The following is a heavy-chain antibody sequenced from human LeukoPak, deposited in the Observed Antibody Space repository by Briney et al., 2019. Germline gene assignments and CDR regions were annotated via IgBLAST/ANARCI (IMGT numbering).Heavy chain of an antibody. CDR3: AKARHYDILTALDDAFDI. CDR1: GFIFSSDS. J-gene: IGHJ3*02. Sequence: GGSLRLSCATSGFIFSSDSMIWVRQAPGKGLEWVSSISSTGAYIYYADSLKGRFTIARHNAKNSLSLQMNSLKTEDTALYYCAKARHYDILTALDDAFDIWGQGTMVTVSS. D-gene: IGHD3-9*01. CDR2: ISSTGAYI. V-gene: IGHV3-21*04.